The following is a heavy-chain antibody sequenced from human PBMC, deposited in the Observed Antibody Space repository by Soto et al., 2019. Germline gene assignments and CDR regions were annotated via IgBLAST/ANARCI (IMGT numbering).Heavy chain of an antibody. CDR2: ISAYNGNT. Sequence: QVQLVQSGAEVKKPGASVKVSCKASGYTFTSYGISWVRQAPGQGLEWMGWISAYNGNTNYAQKLQGRVTMTTDTSXTTAYMELRSLRSDDTAVYYCARDLGAGLLWFGMDVWGQGTTVTVSS. V-gene: IGHV1-18*01. J-gene: IGHJ6*02. D-gene: IGHD5-18*01. CDR1: GYTFTSYG. CDR3: ARDLGAGLLWFGMDV.